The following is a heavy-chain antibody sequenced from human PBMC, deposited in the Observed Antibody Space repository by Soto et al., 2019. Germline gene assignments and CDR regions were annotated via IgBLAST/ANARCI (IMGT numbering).Heavy chain of an antibody. J-gene: IGHJ6*02. CDR2: ISHSGST. Sequence: SETLSLTCAVYGGSFSGYYGSWIRQPPGKGLEWIGEISHSGSTNYIPSLKSRVTISADTSKDQFSLKMTSVTAADTALYYCARLNGYCVRGSCHGHYAMDVWGQGTTVT. D-gene: IGHD2-15*01. V-gene: IGHV4-34*01. CDR1: GGSFSGYY. CDR3: ARLNGYCVRGSCHGHYAMDV.